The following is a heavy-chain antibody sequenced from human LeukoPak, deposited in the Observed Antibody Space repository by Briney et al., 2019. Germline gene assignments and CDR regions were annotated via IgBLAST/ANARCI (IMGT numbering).Heavy chain of an antibody. CDR2: ISSSSSYI. D-gene: IGHD5-12*01. Sequence: PGGSLRLSCAASGFTFSSYSMNWVRQAPGKGLEWVSSISSSSSYIYYADSVKGRFTISRDNAKNSLYLQMNSLRAEDTAVYYCARVDATLGDGMDVWGKGTTVTVSS. J-gene: IGHJ6*04. V-gene: IGHV3-21*01. CDR3: ARVDATLGDGMDV. CDR1: GFTFSSYS.